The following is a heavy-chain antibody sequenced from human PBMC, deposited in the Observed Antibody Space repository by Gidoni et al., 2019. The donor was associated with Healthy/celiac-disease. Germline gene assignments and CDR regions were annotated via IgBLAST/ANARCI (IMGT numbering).Heavy chain of an antibody. V-gene: IGHV4-39*01. Sequence: QLQLQESGPGLVKPSETLSLTCTVSGGSISSSSYYWGWIRQPPGKGLEWIGSIYYSVSTYYNPSLKSRVTISVDTSKNQFSLKLSSVTAADTAVYYCATSSGYYPDAFDIWGQGTMVTVSS. CDR3: ATSSGYYPDAFDI. CDR2: IYYSVST. D-gene: IGHD3-22*01. J-gene: IGHJ3*02. CDR1: GGSISSSSYY.